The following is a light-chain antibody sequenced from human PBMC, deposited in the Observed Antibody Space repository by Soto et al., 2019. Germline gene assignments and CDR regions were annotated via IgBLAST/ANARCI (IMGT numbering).Light chain of an antibody. CDR1: QSVSIH. V-gene: IGKV3-15*01. CDR3: QQYSNWPPIT. Sequence: ETVMTQSPGTLSVSLGERATLSRRASQSVSIHLAWYQQKPGQAPRLLIYDTSTRATGIPARFSGSGSGTEFTLTISSLQSEDFAVYYCQQYSNWPPITFGQGTRLEIK. CDR2: DTS. J-gene: IGKJ5*01.